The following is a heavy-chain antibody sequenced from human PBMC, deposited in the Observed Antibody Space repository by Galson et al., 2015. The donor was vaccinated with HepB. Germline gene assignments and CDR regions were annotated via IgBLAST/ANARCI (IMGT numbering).Heavy chain of an antibody. J-gene: IGHJ4*02. CDR2: IYPGDSDT. V-gene: IGHV5-51*01. CDR1: GSSLTSYW. Sequence: QSGAEVTKPGESLKISCKGSGSSLTSYWIGWVRQMPGKGLEWMGIIYPGDSDTRYSPSFQGQVTISADKSISTAYLQWSSLKASDTAMYYCARQMAPLRKWELPFFDYWGQGTLVTVSS. D-gene: IGHD1-26*01. CDR3: ARQMAPLRKWELPFFDY.